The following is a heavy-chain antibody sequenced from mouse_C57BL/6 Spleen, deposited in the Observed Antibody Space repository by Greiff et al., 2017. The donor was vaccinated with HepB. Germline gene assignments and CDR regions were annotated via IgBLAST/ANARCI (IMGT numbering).Heavy chain of an antibody. CDR2: IYPGDGDT. J-gene: IGHJ2*01. CDR1: GYAFSSYW. D-gene: IGHD2-5*01. Sequence: QVQLKESGAELVKPGASVKISCKASGYAFSSYWMNWVKQRPGKGLEWIGQIYPGDGDTNYNGKFKGKATLTADKSSSTAYMQLSSLTSEDSAVYFCARARSNYDYVDYWGQGTTLTVSS. V-gene: IGHV1-80*01. CDR3: ARARSNYDYVDY.